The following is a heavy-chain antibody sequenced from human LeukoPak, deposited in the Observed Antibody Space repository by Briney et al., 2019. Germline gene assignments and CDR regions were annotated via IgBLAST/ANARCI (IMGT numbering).Heavy chain of an antibody. CDR1: CDSISSYQ. CDR3: ARWVYQVDHSPAYYYYFMDV. Sequence: SETLSLTCTVSCDSISSYQWSWIRQTPGKGLEWIGSTYYSGSANYNPSLKGRVTISVDRSENLFSLRVSPVTAADTAVYYCARWVYQVDHSPAYYYYFMDVWGKGTTVTVSS. D-gene: IGHD2-2*01. V-gene: IGHV4-59*01. J-gene: IGHJ6*03. CDR2: TYYSGSA.